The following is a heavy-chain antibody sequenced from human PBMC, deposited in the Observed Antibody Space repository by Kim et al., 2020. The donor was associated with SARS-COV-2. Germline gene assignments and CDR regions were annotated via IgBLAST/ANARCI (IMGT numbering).Heavy chain of an antibody. J-gene: IGHJ6*02. CDR3: ASTSQGGGSFHFLYYYYGMDV. D-gene: IGHD2-15*01. CDR1: GGTFSSYA. V-gene: IGHV1-69*13. CDR2: IIPIFGTA. Sequence: SVKVSCKASGGTFSSYAISWVRQAPGQGLEWMGGIIPIFGTANYAQKFQGRVTITADESTSTAYMELSSLRSEDTAVYYCASTSQGGGSFHFLYYYYGMDVWGQGTTVTVSS.